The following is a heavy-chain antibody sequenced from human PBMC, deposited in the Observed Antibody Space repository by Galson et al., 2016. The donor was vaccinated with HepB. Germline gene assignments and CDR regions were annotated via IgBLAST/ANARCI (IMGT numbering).Heavy chain of an antibody. V-gene: IGHV4-61*03. CDR3: ARVSHDSFDI. J-gene: IGHJ3*02. CDR1: GVSVTSGGYY. CDR2: CYYTANS. Sequence: ETLSLTCAVSGVSVTSGGYYWSWIRQPPGKGLEWIGYCYYTANSGYNPSLESRVTISRDTSKNHFSLTLNSLTAADTAVYYCARVSHDSFDIWGQGTMVTVSS.